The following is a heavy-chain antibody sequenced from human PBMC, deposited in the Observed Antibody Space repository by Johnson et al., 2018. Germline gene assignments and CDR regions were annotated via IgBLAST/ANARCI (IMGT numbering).Heavy chain of an antibody. V-gene: IGHV3-66*02. Sequence: EVQLVESGGGLVQPGGSLRLSCAASGFTVSSNYMSWVRQAPGKGLEWVSVIYSGGSTYYADSVKGRFTIPRENSKNTRYLQMNSRRPEDTAVYYCARLPYGDYAREGNPDAFDIWGQGTMVTVSS. CDR3: ARLPYGDYAREGNPDAFDI. CDR1: GFTVSSNY. J-gene: IGHJ3*02. D-gene: IGHD4-17*01. CDR2: IYSGGST.